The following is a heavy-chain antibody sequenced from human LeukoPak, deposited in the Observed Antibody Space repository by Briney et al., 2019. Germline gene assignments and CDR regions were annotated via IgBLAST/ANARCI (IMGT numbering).Heavy chain of an antibody. D-gene: IGHD3-3*01. Sequence: PGGSLRLSCAASGSTFSSYWMHWVRQAPGKGLVWVSRINSDGSSTSYADSVKGRFTISRDNAKNTLYLQMNSLGAEDTAVYYCASLEWLESYDYWGQGTLVTVSS. V-gene: IGHV3-74*01. CDR3: ASLEWLESYDY. CDR1: GSTFSSYW. J-gene: IGHJ4*02. CDR2: INSDGSST.